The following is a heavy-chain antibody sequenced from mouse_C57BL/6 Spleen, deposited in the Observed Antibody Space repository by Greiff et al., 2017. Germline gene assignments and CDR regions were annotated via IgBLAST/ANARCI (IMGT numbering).Heavy chain of an antibody. J-gene: IGHJ3*01. V-gene: IGHV1-55*01. CDR3: ARWDVYYGSSPFAY. Sequence: QVQLQQPGAELVKPGASVKMSCKASGYTFTSYWITWVKQRPGQGLEWIGDIYPGSGSTTYNEKFKSKATLTVDTSSSTSYMQLSSLTSENSAVYNCARWDVYYGSSPFAYWGQGTLVTVSA. CDR1: GYTFTSYW. D-gene: IGHD1-1*01. CDR2: IYPGSGST.